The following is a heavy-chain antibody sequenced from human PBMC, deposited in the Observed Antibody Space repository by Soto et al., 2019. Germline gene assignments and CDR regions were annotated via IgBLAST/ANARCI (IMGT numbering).Heavy chain of an antibody. Sequence: ASVKVSCKACGYTFTGYYMHWVGQAPGQGLEWMGWINPNSGGTNYAQKFQGRVTMTRDTSISTAYMELSRLRSDDTAVYYCARGYYYESSGYAWFDAWGQGTLVTVSS. CDR1: GYTFTGYY. CDR2: INPNSGGT. CDR3: ARGYYYESSGYAWFDA. V-gene: IGHV1-2*02. D-gene: IGHD3-22*01. J-gene: IGHJ5*02.